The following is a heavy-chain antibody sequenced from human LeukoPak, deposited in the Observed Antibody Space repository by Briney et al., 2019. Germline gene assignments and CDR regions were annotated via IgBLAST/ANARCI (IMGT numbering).Heavy chain of an antibody. CDR1: GGSISSYY. J-gene: IGHJ4*02. D-gene: IGHD3-3*01. V-gene: IGHV4-59*01. CDR3: ARALDGYDFWSGYVY. Sequence: SETLSLTCTVSGGSISSYYWSWIRQPPGKGLEWIGYIYYSGSTNFNPSLKSRVTISVDTSKNQFSLKLRSVTAADTAVYYCARALDGYDFWSGYVYWGQGTLVTVSS. CDR2: IYYSGST.